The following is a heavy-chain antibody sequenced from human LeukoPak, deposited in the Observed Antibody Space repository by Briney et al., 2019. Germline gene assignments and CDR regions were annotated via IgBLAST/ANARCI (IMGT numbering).Heavy chain of an antibody. Sequence: GGSLRLPCEASGFSLSTYFLSWIRQAPGKGLEWVSYITNSGRSTKYADAVKGRFTISRDNAKQSVYLEMTDLRAEDTAVYYCAREASGYYHVFDSWGQGTLVAVSS. D-gene: IGHD3-3*01. J-gene: IGHJ4*02. CDR2: ITNSGRST. CDR1: GFSLSTYF. CDR3: AREASGYYHVFDS. V-gene: IGHV3-11*04.